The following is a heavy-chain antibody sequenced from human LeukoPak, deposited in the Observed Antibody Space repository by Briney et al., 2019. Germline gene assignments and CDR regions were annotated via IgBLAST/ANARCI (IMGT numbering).Heavy chain of an antibody. V-gene: IGHV3-33*01. CDR1: GFTFSSYG. D-gene: IGHD6-19*01. Sequence: GGSLRLSCAASGFTFSSYGMHWVRQAPGKGLEGVAVIWYDGSNKYYADFVKGRFTISRDNSKNTLYLQMNSLRAEDTAVYYCAREQQWLVHYFDYWGQGTPVTVSS. CDR2: IWYDGSNK. J-gene: IGHJ4*02. CDR3: AREQQWLVHYFDY.